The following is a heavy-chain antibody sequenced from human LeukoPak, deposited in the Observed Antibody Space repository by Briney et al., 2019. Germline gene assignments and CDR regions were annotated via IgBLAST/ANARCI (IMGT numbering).Heavy chain of an antibody. J-gene: IGHJ4*02. CDR2: IGASGGGT. CDR1: GFTFSSHA. CDR3: AKVIYGSGWPT. V-gene: IGHV3-23*01. D-gene: IGHD6-19*01. Sequence: GGSLRLSCAASGFTFSSHAMNWVRQAPGKRLEWVSGIGASGGGTGYADSVKGRFTISRDNSKNMLYLQMSSLRVEDTAVYYCAKVIYGSGWPTWGQGTLVTVSS.